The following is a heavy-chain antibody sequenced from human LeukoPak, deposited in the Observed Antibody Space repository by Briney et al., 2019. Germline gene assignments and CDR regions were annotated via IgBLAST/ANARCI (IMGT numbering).Heavy chain of an antibody. Sequence: SETLSLTCTVSGGSISSSSYCWGWIRQPPGKGLEWIGTIYYSGSIYYNPSLKSRVTISVDTSKNQFSLKLSSVTAADTTVYYCAGIVVVAATGWFDPWGQGTLVTVSS. CDR1: GGSISSSSYC. CDR3: AGIVVVAATGWFDP. CDR2: IYYSGSI. J-gene: IGHJ5*02. D-gene: IGHD2-15*01. V-gene: IGHV4-39*01.